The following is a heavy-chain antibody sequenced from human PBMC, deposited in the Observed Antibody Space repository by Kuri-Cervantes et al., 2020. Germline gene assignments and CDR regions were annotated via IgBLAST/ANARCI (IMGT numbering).Heavy chain of an antibody. CDR3: ARAHYYDSSGYLFQH. CDR1: GFTFSSYW. D-gene: IGHD3-22*01. V-gene: IGHV3-74*01. Sequence: ETLSLTCAASGFTFSSYWMHWVRQAPGKGLVWVSRINSDGSSTSYADSVKGRFTISRDNAKNTLYLQMNGLRAEDTAVYYCARAHYYDSSGYLFQHWGQGTLVTVSS. CDR2: INSDGSST. J-gene: IGHJ1*01.